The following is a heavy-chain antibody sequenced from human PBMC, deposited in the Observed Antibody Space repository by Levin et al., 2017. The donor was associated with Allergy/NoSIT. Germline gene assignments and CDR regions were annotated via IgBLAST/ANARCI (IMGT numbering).Heavy chain of an antibody. CDR2: INHSGST. D-gene: IGHD5-18*01. V-gene: IGHV4-34*01. J-gene: IGHJ4*02. CDR1: GGSFSGYY. Sequence: SETLSLTCAVYGGSFSGYYWSWIRQPPGKGLEWIGEINHSGSTNYNPSLKSRVTISVDTSKNQFSLKLSSVTAADTAVYYCARGDGRYSYGQAGVDYWGQGTLVTVSS. CDR3: ARGDGRYSYGQAGVDY.